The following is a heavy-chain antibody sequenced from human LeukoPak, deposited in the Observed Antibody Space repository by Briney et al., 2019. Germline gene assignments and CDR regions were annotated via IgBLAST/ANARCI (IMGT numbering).Heavy chain of an antibody. J-gene: IGHJ4*02. CDR3: ARSEYSSGWSVDY. Sequence: QPGGSLRLSCAASGFTFSSYAMSWVRQAPGKGLEWVSTICGSSSSTYYADSVKGRFMISRDNSKNTLYLQMNSLRAEDTAVYYCARSEYSSGWSVDYWGQGTLVTVSS. V-gene: IGHV3-23*01. D-gene: IGHD6-19*01. CDR2: ICGSSSST. CDR1: GFTFSSYA.